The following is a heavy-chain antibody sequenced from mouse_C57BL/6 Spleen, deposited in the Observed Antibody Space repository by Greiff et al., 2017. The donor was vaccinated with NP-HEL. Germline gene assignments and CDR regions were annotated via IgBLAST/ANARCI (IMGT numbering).Heavy chain of an antibody. Sequence: QVQLQQPGAELVRPGSSVKLSCKASGYTFTSYWMHWVKQRPIQGLEWIGNIDPSDSETHYNQKFKDKATLTVDKSSSTAYMQLSSLTSEDSAVYYCARNDGSRYYAMDYWGQGTSVTVSS. CDR3: ARNDGSRYYAMDY. J-gene: IGHJ4*01. V-gene: IGHV1-52*01. D-gene: IGHD1-1*01. CDR2: IDPSDSET. CDR1: GYTFTSYW.